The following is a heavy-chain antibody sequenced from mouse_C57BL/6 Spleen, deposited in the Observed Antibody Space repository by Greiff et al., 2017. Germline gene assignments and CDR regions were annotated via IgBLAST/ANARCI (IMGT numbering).Heavy chain of an antibody. V-gene: IGHV5-6*01. J-gene: IGHJ3*01. CDR3: ARHDYDAAWFAY. D-gene: IGHD2-4*01. Sequence: EVKLQESGGDLVKPGGSLKLSCAASGFTFSSYGMSWVRQTPDKRLEWVATISSGGSYTYYPDSVKGRFTISRDNAKNTLYLQMSSLKSEDTAMYYCARHDYDAAWFAYWGQGTLVTVSA. CDR2: ISSGGSYT. CDR1: GFTFSSYG.